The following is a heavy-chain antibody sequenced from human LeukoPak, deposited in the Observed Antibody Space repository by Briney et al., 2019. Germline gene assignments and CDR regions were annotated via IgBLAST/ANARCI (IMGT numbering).Heavy chain of an antibody. D-gene: IGHD1-14*01. V-gene: IGHV5-51*01. Sequence: GESLKISCKGSGYSFTSYWIGWVRQMPGKGLEWMGIIYPGDSDTRYSTFFQGQVTISADNSISTAHLQWSSLKASDTAMYYCARPGITFDAFDIWGQGTMVTVSS. J-gene: IGHJ3*02. CDR2: IYPGDSDT. CDR1: GYSFTSYW. CDR3: ARPGITFDAFDI.